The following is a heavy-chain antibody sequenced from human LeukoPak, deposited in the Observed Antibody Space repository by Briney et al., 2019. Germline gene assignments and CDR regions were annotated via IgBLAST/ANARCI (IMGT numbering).Heavy chain of an antibody. Sequence: GGSLRLSCSAFGFSFSTYGMHWVRQAPGKGLEYVSAISSNGGSTHYADSVKGRSTISRDNSKSTLFLQMSSLRADDTAVYYCAKTRILDFWGQGTLVTVSS. CDR3: AKTRILDF. J-gene: IGHJ4*02. CDR2: ISSNGGST. D-gene: IGHD2-15*01. V-gene: IGHV3-64D*06. CDR1: GFSFSTYG.